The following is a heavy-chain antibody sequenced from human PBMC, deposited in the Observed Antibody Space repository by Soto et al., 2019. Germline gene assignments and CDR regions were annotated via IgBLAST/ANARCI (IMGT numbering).Heavy chain of an antibody. CDR3: ARAPTVTTFDY. CDR2: ISSSGNAI. J-gene: IGHJ4*02. CDR1: GFTFSIYE. V-gene: IGHV3-48*03. Sequence: GGSLRLSCAASGFTFSIYEMNWVRQAPGKGLEWVSYISSSGNAIYYADSVKGRFTISRDNARNSLYLQMNSLRAEDTAVYYCARAPTVTTFDYWGRGTLVTVSS. D-gene: IGHD4-17*01.